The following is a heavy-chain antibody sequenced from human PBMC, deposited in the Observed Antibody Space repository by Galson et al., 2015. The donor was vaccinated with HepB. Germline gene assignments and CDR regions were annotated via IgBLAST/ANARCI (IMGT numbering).Heavy chain of an antibody. Sequence: SVKVSCKASGYTFTGYYVHWVRQAPGQGLEWMGWINPNSGGTNYAQKFQGSVTMTRDTSISTAYMELSRLRSDDTAVYYCARSEQQLVRGVDYWGQGTLVTVSS. CDR3: ARSEQQLVRGVDY. J-gene: IGHJ4*02. V-gene: IGHV1-2*02. CDR1: GYTFTGYY. D-gene: IGHD6-13*01. CDR2: INPNSGGT.